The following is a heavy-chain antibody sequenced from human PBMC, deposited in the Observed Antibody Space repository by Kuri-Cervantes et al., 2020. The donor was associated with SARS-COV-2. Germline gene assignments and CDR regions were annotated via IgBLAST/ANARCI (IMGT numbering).Heavy chain of an antibody. D-gene: IGHD6-19*01. CDR2: IYSGGST. CDR3: ARSIIAVAGFGGRDY. Sequence: ETLSLTCAASGFTFSSYEMNWVRQAPGKGLEWVSVIYSGGSTYYADSVKGRFTISRDNSKNTLYLQMNSLRAEDTAVYYCARSIIAVAGFGGRDYWGQGTLVTVSS. CDR1: GFTFSSYE. J-gene: IGHJ4*02. V-gene: IGHV3-53*01.